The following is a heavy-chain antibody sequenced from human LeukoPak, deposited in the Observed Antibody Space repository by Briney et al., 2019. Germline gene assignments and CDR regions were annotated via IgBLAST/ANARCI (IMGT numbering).Heavy chain of an antibody. CDR1: GFTFTTYA. J-gene: IGHJ3*02. Sequence: GGSLRLSCAASGFTFTTYAMSWVRQAPGKGLEWVSAISGSGGSTYYADSVKGRFTISRDNSKNTLYLQMNSLRAEDTAVYYCATNGEHSSGPGSAFDIWGQGTMVTVSS. CDR3: ATNGEHSSGPGSAFDI. V-gene: IGHV3-23*01. CDR2: ISGSGGST. D-gene: IGHD6-19*01.